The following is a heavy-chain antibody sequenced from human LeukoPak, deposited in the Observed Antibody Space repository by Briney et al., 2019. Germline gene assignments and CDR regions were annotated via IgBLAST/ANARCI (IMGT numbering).Heavy chain of an antibody. CDR1: RFTFSSYV. CDR2: ISGSGNNA. CDR3: AKMKVGGPPLTTRTYGMDV. V-gene: IGHV3-23*01. Sequence: GGSLRLSCAASRFTFSSYVMTWVRQAPGKGLEWVSDISGSGNNAYYADSVKGRFTISRDNSKNTLYLQMNSLRAEDTAVYYCAKMKVGGPPLTTRTYGMDVWGQGTTVTVSS. J-gene: IGHJ6*02. D-gene: IGHD2-15*01.